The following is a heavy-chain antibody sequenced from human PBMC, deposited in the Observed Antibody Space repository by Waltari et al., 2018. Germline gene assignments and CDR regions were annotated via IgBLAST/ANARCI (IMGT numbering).Heavy chain of an antibody. Sequence: EVQLVESGGGLVQPGGSLRLSCAASGFTFSSYWMSWVRQAPGKGLEWVANIKQDGSEKYYGDSVKGRFTISRDNAKNSRYLQMNSLRAEDTAVYYCARKHYYGSGSYLDYWGQGTLVTVSS. J-gene: IGHJ4*02. CDR3: ARKHYYGSGSYLDY. V-gene: IGHV3-7*01. CDR2: IKQDGSEK. CDR1: GFTFSSYW. D-gene: IGHD3-10*01.